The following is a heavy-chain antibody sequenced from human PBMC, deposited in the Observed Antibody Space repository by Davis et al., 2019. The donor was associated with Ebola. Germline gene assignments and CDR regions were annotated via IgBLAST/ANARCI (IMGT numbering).Heavy chain of an antibody. V-gene: IGHV3-33*06. J-gene: IGHJ4*02. Sequence: GGSLRLSCAASGFTFSSYGMHWVRQAPGKGLEWVAVIWYDGNNKYYADSVKGRFTISRDNSKNTVYLQMNSLRAEDTAVYYCAKGRDGITGANWGQGTLVTVSS. CDR1: GFTFSSYG. CDR2: IWYDGNNK. D-gene: IGHD1-20*01. CDR3: AKGRDGITGAN.